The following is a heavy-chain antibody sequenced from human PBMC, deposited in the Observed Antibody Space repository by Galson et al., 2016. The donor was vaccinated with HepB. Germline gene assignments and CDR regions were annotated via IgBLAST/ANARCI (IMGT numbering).Heavy chain of an antibody. Sequence: TLSLTCSVSGGSISSSSYYWGWIRQPPGKGLEWIGSIYYSASTYYNPSLKSRVTISVDTSKNQFSLKLTSVTAADTAVYYCARRYCSGGSCYPYYFDYWGQGTLVTVSS. CDR1: GGSISSSSYY. D-gene: IGHD2-15*01. CDR2: IYYSAST. CDR3: ARRYCSGGSCYPYYFDY. J-gene: IGHJ4*02. V-gene: IGHV4-39*01.